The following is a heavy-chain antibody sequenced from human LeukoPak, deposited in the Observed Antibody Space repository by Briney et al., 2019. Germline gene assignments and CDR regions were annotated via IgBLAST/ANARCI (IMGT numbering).Heavy chain of an antibody. V-gene: IGHV1-18*01. CDR2: INTYKGDT. J-gene: IGHJ4*02. Sequence: ASVKVSCKASGYTLTNYNITWVRQAPGQGVEWMGWINTYKGDTLYAQKFQGRVTMTADTSTNTAYMELRGLRFDDTAVYYCAREFGHCYGDNCFYFFDKWGQGFRVTVSS. D-gene: IGHD4-23*01. CDR3: AREFGHCYGDNCFYFFDK. CDR1: GYTLTNYN.